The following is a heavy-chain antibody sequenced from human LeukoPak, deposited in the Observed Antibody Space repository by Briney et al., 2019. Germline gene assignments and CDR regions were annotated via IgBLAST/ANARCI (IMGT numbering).Heavy chain of an antibody. CDR2: LSGSGITT. V-gene: IGHV3-23*01. Sequence: GGSLRLSCAASGFTFSNSAMSWVRQVPGKGLEWASTLSGSGITTYYADSVKGRFTISRDNSKNTLYLQMNSLRAEDTAVYYCAKGIYSSGWSYFDYWGHGTLVTVSS. CDR1: GFTFSNSA. CDR3: AKGIYSSGWSYFDY. J-gene: IGHJ4*01. D-gene: IGHD6-19*01.